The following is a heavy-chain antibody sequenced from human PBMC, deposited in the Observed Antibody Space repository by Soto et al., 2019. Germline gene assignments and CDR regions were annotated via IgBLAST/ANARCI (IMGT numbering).Heavy chain of an antibody. CDR3: ARDGYGDYIGYYFDY. V-gene: IGHV1-3*01. CDR1: GYTFTSYA. J-gene: IGHJ4*02. D-gene: IGHD4-17*01. Sequence: VKVSCKASGYTFTSYAMHWVRQAPGQRLEWMGWINAGNGNTKYSQKFQGRVTITRDTSASTAYMELSSLRSEDTAVYYCARDGYGDYIGYYFDYWGQGTLVTVSS. CDR2: INAGNGNT.